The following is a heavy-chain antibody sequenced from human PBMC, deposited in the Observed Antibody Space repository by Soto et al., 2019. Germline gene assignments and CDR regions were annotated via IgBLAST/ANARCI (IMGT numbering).Heavy chain of an antibody. CDR3: ARGVTIFGRGYYFDY. V-gene: IGHV1-69*13. J-gene: IGHJ4*02. D-gene: IGHD3-3*01. Sequence: SVKVSCKASGCTFSSYAISWVRQAPGQGLEWMGGIIPIFGTANYAQKFQGRVTITADESTSTAYMELSSLRSEDTAVYYCARGVTIFGRGYYFDYWGQGTLVTVSS. CDR1: GCTFSSYA. CDR2: IIPIFGTA.